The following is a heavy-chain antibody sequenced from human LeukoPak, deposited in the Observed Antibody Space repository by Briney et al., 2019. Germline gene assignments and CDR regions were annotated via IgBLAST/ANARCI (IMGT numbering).Heavy chain of an antibody. CDR2: ISSSSSTI. CDR3: AMPQGGSRSYYNFDY. CDR1: GFTFDDYA. D-gene: IGHD3-10*01. J-gene: IGHJ4*02. V-gene: IGHV3-48*01. Sequence: GGSLRLSCAASGFTFDDYAMHWVRQAPGKGLEWVSYISSSSSTIYYADSVKGRFTISRDNAKNSLYLQMNSLRAEDTAVYYCAMPQGGSRSYYNFDYWGQGTLVTVSS.